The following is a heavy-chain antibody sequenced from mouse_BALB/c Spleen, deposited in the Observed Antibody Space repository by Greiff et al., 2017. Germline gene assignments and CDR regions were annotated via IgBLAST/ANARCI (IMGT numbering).Heavy chain of an antibody. CDR3: ARSFEAY. V-gene: IGHV14-3*02. J-gene: IGHJ3*01. CDR1: GFNIKDTY. CDR2: IDPANGNT. Sequence: EVNVVESGAELVKPGASVKLSCTASGFNIKDTYMHWVKQRPEQGLEWIGRIDPANGNTKYDPKFQGKATITADTSSNTAYLQLSSLTSEDTAVYYCARSFEAYWGQGTLVTVSA.